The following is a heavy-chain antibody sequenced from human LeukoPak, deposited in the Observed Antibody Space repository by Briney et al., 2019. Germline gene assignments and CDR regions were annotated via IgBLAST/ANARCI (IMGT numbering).Heavy chain of an antibody. J-gene: IGHJ4*02. Sequence: GGSLRLSCAASGFTFSSFAMTWVRQAPGKGLEWVSAISGTGGNTYYADSVKGRFTISRDNSKNTLNLQMNSLRAEDAAVYYCARDASNYYDSIHFDNWGQGTLVTVSS. CDR1: GFTFSSFA. CDR3: ARDASNYYDSIHFDN. CDR2: ISGTGGNT. D-gene: IGHD3-22*01. V-gene: IGHV3-23*01.